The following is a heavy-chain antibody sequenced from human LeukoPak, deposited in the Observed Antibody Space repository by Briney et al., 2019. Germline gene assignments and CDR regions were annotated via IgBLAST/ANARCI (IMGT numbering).Heavy chain of an antibody. CDR1: GGSISSSSYY. D-gene: IGHD3-10*01. CDR2: IYYSGST. CDR3: ARDRRLLWFGELLSDDAFDI. J-gene: IGHJ3*02. V-gene: IGHV4-39*02. Sequence: SETLSLTCTVSGGSISSSSYYWGWIRQPPGTGLEWIGSIYYSGSTYYNPSLKSRVTISVDTSKNQFSLKLSSVTAADTAVYYCARDRRLLWFGELLSDDAFDIWGQGTMVTVSS.